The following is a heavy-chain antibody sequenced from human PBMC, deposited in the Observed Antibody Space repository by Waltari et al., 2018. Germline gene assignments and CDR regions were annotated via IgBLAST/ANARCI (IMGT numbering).Heavy chain of an antibody. J-gene: IGHJ5*02. Sequence: QVQLQESGPGLVKPSETLSLTCTVSGGSISSYYWSWIRQPPGKGLEWIGYIYYSGSTNYNPSLKSRVTISVDTSKNQFSLKLSSVPAADTAVYYCARHPTYYYDSSGYPINWFDPWGQGTLVTVSS. CDR1: GGSISSYY. D-gene: IGHD3-22*01. V-gene: IGHV4-59*08. CDR3: ARHPTYYYDSSGYPINWFDP. CDR2: IYYSGST.